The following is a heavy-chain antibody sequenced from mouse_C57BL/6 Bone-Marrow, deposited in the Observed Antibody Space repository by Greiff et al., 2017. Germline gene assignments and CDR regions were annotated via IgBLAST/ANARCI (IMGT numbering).Heavy chain of an antibody. CDR1: GYTFTGYW. D-gene: IGHD1-1*01. CDR2: ILPGSGST. CDR3: ASGEKFYYYPLGFAY. Sequence: LQESGAELMKPGASVKLSCKATGYTFTGYWLEWVKQRPGHGLEWIGEILPGSGSTNYNEKFKGKATFTADTSSNTAYMQLSSLTTEDSAIYYCASGEKFYYYPLGFAYWGQGTLVTVSA. V-gene: IGHV1-9*01. J-gene: IGHJ3*01.